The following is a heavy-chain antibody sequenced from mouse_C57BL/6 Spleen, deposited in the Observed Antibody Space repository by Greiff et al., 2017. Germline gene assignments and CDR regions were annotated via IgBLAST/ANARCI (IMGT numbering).Heavy chain of an antibody. J-gene: IGHJ1*03. CDR3: ARLGRGFDV. CDR2: INPNNGGT. D-gene: IGHD4-1*01. CDR1: GYTFTDYN. V-gene: IGHV1-18*01. Sequence: EVQLQQSGPELVKPGASVKIPCKASGYTFTDYNMDWVKQSPGKSLEWIGDINPNNGGTIYNQKFKGKATLTVDKSSSTAYMELRSLTSEDTAVYYCARLGRGFDVWGTGTTVTVSA.